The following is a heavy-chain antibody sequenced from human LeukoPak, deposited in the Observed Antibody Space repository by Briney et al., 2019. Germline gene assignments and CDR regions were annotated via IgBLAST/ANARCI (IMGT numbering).Heavy chain of an antibody. D-gene: IGHD6-13*01. J-gene: IGHJ3*02. Sequence: GGSLRLSCAASGFTFSSYEMNWVRQAPGKGLEWVSYISSSGSAIYYADSVKGRFTISRDNAKNSLYLQMNSLRAEDTAVYYCAQQSTDAFDIWGQGIMVTVSS. CDR2: ISSSGSAI. V-gene: IGHV3-48*03. CDR3: AQQSTDAFDI. CDR1: GFTFSSYE.